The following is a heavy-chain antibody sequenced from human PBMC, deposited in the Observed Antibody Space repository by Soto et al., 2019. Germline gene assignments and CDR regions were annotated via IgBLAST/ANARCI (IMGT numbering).Heavy chain of an antibody. Sequence: GGSLRLSCAASGFTFSSYAMHWVRQAPRKGLEWVAVISYDGSNKYYADSVKGRFTISRDNSKNTLYLQMNSLRAEDTAVYYCARDMAEQWLVLYYYYYGMDVWGQGTTVTVSS. D-gene: IGHD6-19*01. CDR1: GFTFSSYA. CDR2: ISYDGSNK. CDR3: ARDMAEQWLVLYYYYYGMDV. V-gene: IGHV3-30-3*01. J-gene: IGHJ6*02.